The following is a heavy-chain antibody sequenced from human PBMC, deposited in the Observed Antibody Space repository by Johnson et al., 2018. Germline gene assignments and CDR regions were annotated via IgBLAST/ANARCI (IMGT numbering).Heavy chain of an antibody. V-gene: IGHV1-69*12. CDR1: GGTFSSYA. Sequence: QVQLVQSGAEVKKPGSSVKVSCKASGGTFSSYAISWVRQAPGQGLEWMGGIIPIFGTANYAQKFQGRVTITADESTSTAYMELSSLRSEDTAVYYCASTSYYDILTGYLRDYYRDVGGKGTTVTVSS. CDR3: ASTSYYDILTGYLRDYYRDV. D-gene: IGHD3-9*01. J-gene: IGHJ6*03. CDR2: IIPIFGTA.